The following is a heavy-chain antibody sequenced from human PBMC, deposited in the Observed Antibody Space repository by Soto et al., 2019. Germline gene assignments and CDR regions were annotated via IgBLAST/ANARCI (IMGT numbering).Heavy chain of an antibody. V-gene: IGHV4-39*01. D-gene: IGHD3-10*01. CDR1: GGSISSSSYY. CDR3: ATITRAYYMGV. CDR2: IYYSGSS. Sequence: QLQLQESGPGLVKPSETLSLTCSVSGGSISSSSYYWGWIRQPPGKGLEWIGSIYYSGSSYYNPSLKGRVTLPVDTSENKFSLRLSSVTAADTAVYYCATITRAYYMGVWGKGTKVTV. J-gene: IGHJ6*03.